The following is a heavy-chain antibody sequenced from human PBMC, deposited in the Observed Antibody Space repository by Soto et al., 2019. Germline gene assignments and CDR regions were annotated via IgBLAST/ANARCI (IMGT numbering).Heavy chain of an antibody. J-gene: IGHJ4*02. CDR1: GGSISSYY. D-gene: IGHD2-2*01. Sequence: SETLSLTCTVSGGSISSYYWSWIRQPPGKGLEWIGYIYYSGSTNYNPSLKSRVTISVDTSKNQFSLKLSSVTAADTAVYYCASSSTLVRGQGLRWGQGTLVTVSS. CDR2: IYYSGST. CDR3: ASSSTLVRGQGLR. V-gene: IGHV4-59*01.